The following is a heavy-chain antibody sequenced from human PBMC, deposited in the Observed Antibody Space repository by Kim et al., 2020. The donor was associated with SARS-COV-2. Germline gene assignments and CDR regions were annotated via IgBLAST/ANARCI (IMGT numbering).Heavy chain of an antibody. CDR1: GLTFSIYS. V-gene: IGHV3-48*04. Sequence: GGSLRLSCAASGLTFSIYSMNWVRQAPGKGLEWISYISSSSSSIFYADSVKGRFTISRDNAQNSLYLQMNSLRAEDTAVYYCARGQTGRFDPWGQGTLVTVSS. J-gene: IGHJ5*02. CDR2: ISSSSSSI. CDR3: ARGQTGRFDP.